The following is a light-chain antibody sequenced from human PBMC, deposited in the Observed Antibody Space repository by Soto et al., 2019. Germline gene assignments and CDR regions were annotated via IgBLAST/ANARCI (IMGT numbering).Light chain of an antibody. CDR2: AAS. J-gene: IGKJ1*01. CDR3: QQYNKWHPWT. Sequence: EILITQSPATLSVSPGERATLSCRASQSVRNNLAWYQQKPGLPPRLLIYAASTRANGIPARFSGNGSETEFTLTIDSLQSEDYALYYCQQYNKWHPWTSGQGTKVDIK. CDR1: QSVRNN. V-gene: IGKV3-15*01.